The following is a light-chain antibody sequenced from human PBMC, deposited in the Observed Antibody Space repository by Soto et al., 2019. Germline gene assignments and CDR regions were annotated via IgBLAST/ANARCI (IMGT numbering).Light chain of an antibody. CDR1: SSNIGTNA. V-gene: IGLV1-44*01. CDR3: AAWDDSLNGYV. CDR2: NNN. J-gene: IGLJ1*01. Sequence: QAVVTQPPSASGTPGQRVTISCSGGSSNIGTNAVNWYQQLPGTAPKLLIYNNNQRPSGVPDRFSGSKSGTSASLAISGLQSEDEADYYCAAWDDSLNGYVFGTGTKLHRP.